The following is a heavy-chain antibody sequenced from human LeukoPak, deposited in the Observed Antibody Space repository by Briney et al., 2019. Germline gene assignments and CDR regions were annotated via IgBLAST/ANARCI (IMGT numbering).Heavy chain of an antibody. V-gene: IGHV4-39*02. Sequence: SETLSLTCTVSGDSISRSTYYWAWIRQPPGKGLEWIGSVFYGRSPYFNPSLESRATISVDTSKNHFSLKMSSVTAADTAVYYCARSSGTGTFSYWGQGTLVTVSS. CDR2: VFYGRSP. CDR1: GDSISRSTYY. CDR3: ARSSGTGTFSY. J-gene: IGHJ4*02. D-gene: IGHD6-25*01.